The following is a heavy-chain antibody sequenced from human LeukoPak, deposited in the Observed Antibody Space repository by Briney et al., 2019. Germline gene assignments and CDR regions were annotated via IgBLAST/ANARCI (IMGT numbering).Heavy chain of an antibody. CDR3: ARAGYSYGHFDY. CDR1: GFTFSSYN. J-gene: IGHJ4*02. D-gene: IGHD5-18*01. Sequence: GGSLRLSCAASGFTFSSYNMNWVRQAPGKGLEWVSYISSSSSNIYYADSVKGRFTISRDNAKNSLYLQMNSLRAEDTAVYYCARAGYSYGHFDYWGQGTLVTVSS. CDR2: ISSSSSNI. V-gene: IGHV3-48*01.